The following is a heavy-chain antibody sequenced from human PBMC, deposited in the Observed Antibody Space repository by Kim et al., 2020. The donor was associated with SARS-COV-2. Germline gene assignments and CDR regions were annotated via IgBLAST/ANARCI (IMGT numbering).Heavy chain of an antibody. Sequence: LTSRVTISVDTSKNQFSLKLSSVTAADTAVYYCARGRSGSYHSRYWYFDLWGRGTLVTVSS. J-gene: IGHJ2*01. V-gene: IGHV4-34*01. D-gene: IGHD1-26*01. CDR3: ARGRSGSYHSRYWYFDL.